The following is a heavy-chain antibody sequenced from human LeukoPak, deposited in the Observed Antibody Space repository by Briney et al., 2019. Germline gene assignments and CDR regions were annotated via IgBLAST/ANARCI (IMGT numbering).Heavy chain of an antibody. J-gene: IGHJ4*02. CDR2: IYSGGST. D-gene: IGHD3-16*01. V-gene: IGHV3-53*05. Sequence: PGGSLRLSCAASGFTFSSNYMSWVRQAPGKGLEWVSVIYSGGSTYYADSVKGRFTISRDNSKNTLYLQMNSLRAEDTAVYYCAKEAYAYVWGTTSYYFDYWGQGTLVTVSS. CDR1: GFTFSSNY. CDR3: AKEAYAYVWGTTSYYFDY.